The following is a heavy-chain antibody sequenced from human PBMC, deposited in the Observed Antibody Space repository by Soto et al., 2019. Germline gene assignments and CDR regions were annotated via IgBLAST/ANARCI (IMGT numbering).Heavy chain of an antibody. D-gene: IGHD3-16*01. J-gene: IGHJ6*02. CDR1: GYTFTSYG. CDR2: ISAFNGQT. Sequence: QVQLVQSGDEVKKPGASVKVSCRASGYTFTSYGVSGVRQAPGQGLEWMGGISAFNGQTNYIQKVQGRVTLTTEASTSTAYMELRSLRSDDTAVYYCERGGDYYCGLDVWGQGTTVTVSS. CDR3: ERGGDYYCGLDV. V-gene: IGHV1-18*01.